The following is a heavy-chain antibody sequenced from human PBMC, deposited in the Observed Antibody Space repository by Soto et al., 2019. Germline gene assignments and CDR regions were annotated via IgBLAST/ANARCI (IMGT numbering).Heavy chain of an antibody. V-gene: IGHV1-46*01. CDR2: IYPSGGGT. D-gene: IGHD4-4*01. CDR1: GYTFTNYH. Sequence: QVQLVQSGAEMKKPGASVKVSCRASGYTFTNYHIHWVRQAPGQGLEWMGLIYPSGGGTTYAQKFADRITMTRDTSTRTAYMELSSLKSEDTAVYYCARDRRRDGYSPAAPEDYWGQGTLVSVSS. J-gene: IGHJ4*02. CDR3: ARDRRRDGYSPAAPEDY.